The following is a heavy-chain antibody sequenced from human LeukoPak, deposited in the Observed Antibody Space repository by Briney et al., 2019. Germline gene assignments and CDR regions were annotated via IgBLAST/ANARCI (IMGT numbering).Heavy chain of an antibody. Sequence: SETLCLTCTVSGGSISSSSYYWGWLRQPPGTGLEWIGSIYYSGSTYYNPSPKSRVTISVDLSNNQFSQKLSSVTAADTAVYYCARHTAMVTGFDYWGQGTLVTVSS. V-gene: IGHV4-39*01. J-gene: IGHJ4*02. CDR1: GGSISSSSYY. CDR3: ARHTAMVTGFDY. CDR2: IYYSGST. D-gene: IGHD5-18*01.